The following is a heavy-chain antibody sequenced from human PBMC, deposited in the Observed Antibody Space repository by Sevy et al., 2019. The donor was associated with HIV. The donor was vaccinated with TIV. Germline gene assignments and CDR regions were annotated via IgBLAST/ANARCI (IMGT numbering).Heavy chain of an antibody. J-gene: IGHJ5*02. V-gene: IGHV3-7*01. D-gene: IGHD3-16*01. CDR3: ATSGGET. Sequence: GGSLRPPCAASGLTFGGYWMNWFGQAPGKGREWVANINQDGSEKNNVDSVKGRFTISRDNAKNSLYLEMNTLRAEDTAVYYCATSGGETWGQGTLVTVSS. CDR2: INQDGSEK. CDR1: GLTFGGYW.